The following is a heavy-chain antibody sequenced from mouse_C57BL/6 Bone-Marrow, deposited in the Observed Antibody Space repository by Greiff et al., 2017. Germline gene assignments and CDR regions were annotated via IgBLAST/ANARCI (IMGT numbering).Heavy chain of an antibody. CDR2: IYPGDGDT. CDR1: GYAFSSYW. CDR3: IPHYRYFGFDY. J-gene: IGHJ2*01. V-gene: IGHV1-80*01. Sequence: VQLQESGAELVKPGASVKISCKASGYAFSSYWMNWVKQRPGQGLEWIGQIYPGDGDTNYNGKFKGKATLTADKSSSTASMQLSSLTSADSAVYVCIPHYRYFGFDYWGQGTTLTVSS. D-gene: IGHD2-14*01.